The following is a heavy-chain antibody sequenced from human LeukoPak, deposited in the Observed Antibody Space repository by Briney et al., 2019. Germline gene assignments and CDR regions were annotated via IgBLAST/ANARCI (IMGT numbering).Heavy chain of an antibody. V-gene: IGHV3-21*01. CDR3: ARDTPDYYVDY. CDR1: GFTFSSYW. D-gene: IGHD3-10*02. J-gene: IGHJ4*02. Sequence: GGSLRLSCAASGFTFSSYWMSWVRQAPGKGLEWVSSISSSSSYIYYADSVKGRFTISRDNAKNSLYLQMNSLRAEDTAVYYCARDTPDYYVDYWGQGTLVTVSS. CDR2: ISSSSSYI.